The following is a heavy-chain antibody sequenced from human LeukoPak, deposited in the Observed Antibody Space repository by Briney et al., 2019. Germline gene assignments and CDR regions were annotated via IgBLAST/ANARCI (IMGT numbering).Heavy chain of an antibody. CDR3: VRAYSRGYSDDFDF. CDR2: INLNNGTM. V-gene: IGHV3-11*01. J-gene: IGHJ4*02. CDR1: GFTFSDYY. D-gene: IGHD3-22*01. Sequence: GGSLRLSCAASGFTFSDYYMSWFRQAPGAGLEWLSYINLNNGTMYYADSVRGRSAISRDNTKNSLYLQMNSLRGEDTAVYYCVRAYSRGYSDDFDFWGRGTLVTVSS.